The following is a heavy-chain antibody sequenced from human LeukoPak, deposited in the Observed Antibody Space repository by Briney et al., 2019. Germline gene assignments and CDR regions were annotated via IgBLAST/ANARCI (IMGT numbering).Heavy chain of an antibody. V-gene: IGHV3-48*03. Sequence: GGSLRLSCAASGFSFSTYEFHWVRHAPGKGLEWVSYISASGQTIYYADSVRGRFTISRDNAKNSLYLQMNSLGAEDTAVYYCARENVGTDEVGATSLDYWGQGTLITVSS. CDR1: GFSFSTYE. CDR2: ISASGQTI. D-gene: IGHD1-26*01. CDR3: ARENVGTDEVGATSLDY. J-gene: IGHJ4*02.